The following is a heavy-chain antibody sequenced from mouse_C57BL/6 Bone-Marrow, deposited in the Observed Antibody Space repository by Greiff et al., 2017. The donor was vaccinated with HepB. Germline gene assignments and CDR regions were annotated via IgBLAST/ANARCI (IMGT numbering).Heavy chain of an antibody. D-gene: IGHD3-2*02. Sequence: EVQRVESGEGLVKPGGSLKLSCAASGFTFSSYAMSWVRQTPEKRLEWVAYISSGGDYIYYADTVKGRFTISRDNARNTLYLQMSSLKSEDTVMYDCTRERLRGFAYWGQGTLVTVSA. V-gene: IGHV5-9-1*02. CDR2: ISSGGDYI. CDR1: GFTFSSYA. CDR3: TRERLRGFAY. J-gene: IGHJ3*01.